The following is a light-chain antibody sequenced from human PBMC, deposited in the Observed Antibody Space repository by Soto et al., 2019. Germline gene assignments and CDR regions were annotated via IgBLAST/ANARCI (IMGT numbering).Light chain of an antibody. CDR1: QSVSSSY. J-gene: IGKJ4*01. CDR2: GAS. CDR3: QQYGSSPPT. V-gene: IGKV3-20*01. Sequence: EIVLTQSPGTLSLSPGERATLSCRASQSVSSSYVAWYQLRPGQAPRLFIYGASRRATGIPDRFSGSGSGTDFTLSISRLEPEDFAVYYCQQYGSSPPTCGGGPKVEIK.